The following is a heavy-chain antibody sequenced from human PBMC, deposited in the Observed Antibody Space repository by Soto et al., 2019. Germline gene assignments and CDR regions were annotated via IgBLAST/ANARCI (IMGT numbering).Heavy chain of an antibody. CDR1: GGTFSSYA. Sequence: QVQLVQSGAEVKKPGSSVKVSCTASGGTFSSYAISWVRQAPGQGLEWMGGIIPIFGTANYAQKFQGRVTITADKSTSTAYMELSSPRSEDTAVYYCAPILTGYQAVGYWGQGTLVTVSS. V-gene: IGHV1-69*06. D-gene: IGHD3-9*01. CDR3: APILTGYQAVGY. CDR2: IIPIFGTA. J-gene: IGHJ4*02.